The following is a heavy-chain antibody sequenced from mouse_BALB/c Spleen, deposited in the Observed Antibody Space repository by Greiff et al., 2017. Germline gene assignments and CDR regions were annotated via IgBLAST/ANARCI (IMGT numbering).Heavy chain of an antibody. D-gene: IGHD1-2*01. J-gene: IGHJ3*01. V-gene: IGHV1S81*02. CDR3: ARQELLRLFAY. CDR2: INPSNGRT. Sequence: QVQLKQPGAELVKPGASVKLSCKASGYTFTSYWMHWVKQRPGQGLEWIGEINPSNGRTNYNEKFKSKATLTVDKSSSTAYMQLSSLTSEDSAVYYCARQELLRLFAYWGQGTLVTVSA. CDR1: GYTFTSYW.